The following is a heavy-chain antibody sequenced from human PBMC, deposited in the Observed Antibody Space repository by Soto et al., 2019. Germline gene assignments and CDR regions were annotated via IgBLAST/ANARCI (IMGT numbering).Heavy chain of an antibody. Sequence: QVQLVQSGAEVKKPGSSVKVSCKASGGTFSSYTISWVRQAPGQGLEWMGRIIPILGIANYAQKFQGRVTITADKSTSTGYMELSSLRSEDTAVYYCASTPSLVGARREDAFDIWGQGTMVTVSS. CDR1: GGTFSSYT. CDR3: ASTPSLVGARREDAFDI. J-gene: IGHJ3*02. CDR2: IIPILGIA. D-gene: IGHD2-15*01. V-gene: IGHV1-69*02.